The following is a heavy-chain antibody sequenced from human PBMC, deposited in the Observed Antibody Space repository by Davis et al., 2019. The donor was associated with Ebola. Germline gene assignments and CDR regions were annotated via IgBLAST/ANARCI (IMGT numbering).Heavy chain of an antibody. Sequence: GESLKISCAASGFTFSDYYMSWIRQAPGKGLEWLSYISSSSLTTYSADSVKGRFTVSRDNAKNSLYLEMNSLRAEDTAVYYCAKSGGLRLGVDYWGQGTLVTVSS. CDR2: ISSSSLTT. D-gene: IGHD3-16*01. CDR3: AKSGGLRLGVDY. V-gene: IGHV3-11*04. CDR1: GFTFSDYY. J-gene: IGHJ4*02.